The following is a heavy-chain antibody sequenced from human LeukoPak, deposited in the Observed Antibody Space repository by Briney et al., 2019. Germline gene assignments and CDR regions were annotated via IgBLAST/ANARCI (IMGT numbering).Heavy chain of an antibody. CDR2: IYYSGST. Sequence: SETLSLTCTVSGGSISSSSYYWGWIRQPPGKGLEWIGNIYYSGSTYYNPSLKSRVTISVDTSKNQFSLNLSSVTAADTAVYFCARDEGSSYPFDYWGQGTLVTVSS. CDR1: GGSISSSSYY. D-gene: IGHD2-2*01. CDR3: ARDEGSSYPFDY. V-gene: IGHV4-39*07. J-gene: IGHJ4*02.